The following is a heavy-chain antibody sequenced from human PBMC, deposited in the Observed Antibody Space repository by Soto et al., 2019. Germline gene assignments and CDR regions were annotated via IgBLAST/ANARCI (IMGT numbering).Heavy chain of an antibody. CDR3: ARDGGNYDILTGLVLFDP. CDR1: GFTFDDYA. Sequence: GGSLILSCAAAGFTFDDYAMHWVRQTPGKGLEWVSGISWNSGSIGYADSVKGRFTISRDNSKNTLYLQMNSLRAEDTAVYYCARDGGNYDILTGLVLFDPWGQGTLVTVS. CDR2: ISWNSGSI. V-gene: IGHV3-9*01. D-gene: IGHD3-9*01. J-gene: IGHJ5*02.